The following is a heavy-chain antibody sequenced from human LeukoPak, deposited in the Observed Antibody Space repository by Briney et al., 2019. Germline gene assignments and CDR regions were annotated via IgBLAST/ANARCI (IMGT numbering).Heavy chain of an antibody. V-gene: IGHV1-46*01. D-gene: IGHD6-6*01. Sequence: ASVKVSCKASGYTFTSYYMHWVRQAPGQGLEWMGIINPSGGSTSYAQKFQGRVTMTRDTSISTAYMELSRLRSDDTAVYYCARSTYSSSFFDYWGQGTLVTVSS. CDR1: GYTFTSYY. J-gene: IGHJ4*02. CDR2: INPSGGST. CDR3: ARSTYSSSFFDY.